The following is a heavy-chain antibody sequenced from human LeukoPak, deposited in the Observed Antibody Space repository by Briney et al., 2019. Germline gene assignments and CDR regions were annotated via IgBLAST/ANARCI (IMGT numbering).Heavy chain of an antibody. CDR2: INPNSGGT. Sequence: GASVKVSCKASGYTLTGYYMRGVRQAPGQGLEWMGGINPNSGGTNYPQRFQGRVTMTRDTSISTAYMELSRLRSDDTAVYYCASSGFWSGYSTPDWWGQGTLVTVSS. D-gene: IGHD3-3*01. CDR3: ASSGFWSGYSTPDW. J-gene: IGHJ4*02. V-gene: IGHV1-2*02. CDR1: GYTLTGYY.